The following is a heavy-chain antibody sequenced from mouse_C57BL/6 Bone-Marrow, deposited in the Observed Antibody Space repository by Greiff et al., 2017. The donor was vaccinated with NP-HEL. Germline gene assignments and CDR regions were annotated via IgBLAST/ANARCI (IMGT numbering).Heavy chain of an antibody. D-gene: IGHD4-1*01. V-gene: IGHV1-4*01. J-gene: IGHJ2*01. CDR1: GYTFTSYT. CDR2: INPSSGYT. Sequence: QVQLQQSGAELARPGASVKMSCKASGYTFTSYTMHWVKQRPGQGLEWIGYINPSSGYTKYNQKFKDKATLTADKSSSTAYIQLSSLTSEDSAVYYCARSAGTAPFDYWGQGTTLTVSS. CDR3: ARSAGTAPFDY.